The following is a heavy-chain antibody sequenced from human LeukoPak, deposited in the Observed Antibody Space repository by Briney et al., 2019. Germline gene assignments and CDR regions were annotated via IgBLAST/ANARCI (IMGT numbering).Heavy chain of an antibody. CDR1: GFTFSSSW. CDR2: INSDESIA. Sequence: PGGSLRLSCAASGFTFSSSWMYWVRQAPGKGLVWVSRINSDESIATYADSVKGRFTISRDNAKNTLYLRMNSLRAEDTAVYYCARGLVPGFLDYWGQGAPVTVSS. V-gene: IGHV3-74*01. CDR3: ARGLVPGFLDY. J-gene: IGHJ4*02. D-gene: IGHD4-11*01.